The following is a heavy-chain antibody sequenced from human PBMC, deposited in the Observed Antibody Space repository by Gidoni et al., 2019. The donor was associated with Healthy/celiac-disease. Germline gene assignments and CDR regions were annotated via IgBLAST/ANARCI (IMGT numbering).Heavy chain of an antibody. V-gene: IGHV3-23*01. D-gene: IGHD6-13*01. CDR1: GFTFSRYA. CDR3: ANGGSSSSWYDDNWFDP. CDR2: ISGSGGST. Sequence: EVQLLESGGGLVQPGGSLRLSCAASGFTFSRYAMGWVRPAPGKGLEWVSAISGSGGSTYYADSVKGRFTISRDNSKNTLYLQMNSLRAEDTAVYYCANGGSSSSWYDDNWFDPWGQGTLVTVSS. J-gene: IGHJ5*02.